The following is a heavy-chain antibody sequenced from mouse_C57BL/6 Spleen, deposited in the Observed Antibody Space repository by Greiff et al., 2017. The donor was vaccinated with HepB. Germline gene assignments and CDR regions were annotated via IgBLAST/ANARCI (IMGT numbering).Heavy chain of an antibody. CDR2: ISSGGDYI. CDR3: TRAGDYDGVAY. D-gene: IGHD2-4*01. Sequence: VMLVESGEGLVKPGGSLKLSCAASGFTFSSYAMSWVRQTPEKRLEWVAYISSGGDYIYYADTVKGRFTISRDNARNTLYLQMSSLKSEDTAMYYCTRAGDYDGVAYWGQGTLVTVSA. V-gene: IGHV5-9-1*02. J-gene: IGHJ3*01. CDR1: GFTFSSYA.